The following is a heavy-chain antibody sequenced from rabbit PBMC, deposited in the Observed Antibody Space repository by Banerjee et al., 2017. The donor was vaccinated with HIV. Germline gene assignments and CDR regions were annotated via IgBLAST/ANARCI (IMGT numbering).Heavy chain of an antibody. J-gene: IGHJ6*01. V-gene: IGHV1S45*01. D-gene: IGHD8-1*01. CDR2: INALTGKS. Sequence: QEQLVESGGGLVKPGASLTLTCKASGFPFSDKAVICWVRQAPGKGLEWITCINALTGKSVYATWAKGRFTLSKTSSTTVTLQMTTLTVADTATYFCARDTGSSFSSYGMDLWGPGTLVTVS. CDR1: GFPFSDKAV. CDR3: ARDTGSSFSSYGMDL.